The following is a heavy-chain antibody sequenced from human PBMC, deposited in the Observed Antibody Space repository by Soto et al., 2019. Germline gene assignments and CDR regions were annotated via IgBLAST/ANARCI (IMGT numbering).Heavy chain of an antibody. D-gene: IGHD1-26*01. V-gene: IGHV3-30-3*01. J-gene: IGHJ4*02. CDR1: GFTFNSYA. CDR2: ISYDGSNK. Sequence: QVQLVESGGGVVQPGRSLRLSCAASGFTFNSYAMHWVRQAPGEGLEWVAVISYDGSNKYYADSVKGRFTISRDNSKNRLYLQMDGLSAEDTAMYYCAGGTYYLLDYWGQGTLVTVSS. CDR3: AGGTYYLLDY.